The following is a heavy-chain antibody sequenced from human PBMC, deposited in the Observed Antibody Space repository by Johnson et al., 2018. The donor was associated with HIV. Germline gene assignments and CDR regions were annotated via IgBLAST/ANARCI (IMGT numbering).Heavy chain of an antibody. J-gene: IGHJ3*02. CDR3: ARDISDESRCSQGAFDI. CDR2: INWSGGST. CDR1: GFTFDDYV. Sequence: LVESGGGVVRPGGSLRLSCAASGFTFDDYVMSWVRQAPGKGLEWVSGINWSGGSTGYADSVKGRFTISRDKAKNSLYLQMNSLRAGDTALDYFARDISDESRCSQGAFDIWGQGTMVTVSS. V-gene: IGHV3-20*04. D-gene: IGHD3-22*01.